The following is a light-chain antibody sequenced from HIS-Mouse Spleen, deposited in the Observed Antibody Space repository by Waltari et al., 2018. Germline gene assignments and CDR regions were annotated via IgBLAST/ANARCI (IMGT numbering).Light chain of an antibody. J-gene: IGKJ3*01. CDR2: KVS. CDR1: QSLVHSDGNTY. V-gene: IGKV2-30*02. Sequence: DVVMTQSPLSLPVTLGQPASISCRSSQSLVHSDGNTYLNWFQQRPGQSPRRLMYKVSNRDSGVLDRFRGSGSGTDFTLKISRVEAEDVGVYYCMQGTHWPFTFGPGTKVDIK. CDR3: MQGTHWPFT.